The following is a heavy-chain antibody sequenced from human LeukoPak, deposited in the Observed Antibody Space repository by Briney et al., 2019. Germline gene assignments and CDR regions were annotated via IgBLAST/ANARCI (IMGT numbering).Heavy chain of an antibody. CDR3: SRYYVWGSYRPFDY. CDR1: RYTFINYD. V-gene: IGHV1-18*01. J-gene: IGHJ4*02. Sequence: ASVKVSCKASRYTFINYDINWVRQAPGQGLEWMGWISAYNGNTNYAQKLQGRVTMTTDTPTSTAYMELRSLRSDDTAVYYCSRYYVWGSYRPFDYWGQGTLVTVSS. D-gene: IGHD3-16*02. CDR2: ISAYNGNT.